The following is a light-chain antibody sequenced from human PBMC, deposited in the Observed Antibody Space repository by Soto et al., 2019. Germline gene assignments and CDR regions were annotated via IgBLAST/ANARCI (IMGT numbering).Light chain of an antibody. V-gene: IGLV2-14*01. CDR1: SSDVGGYNY. Sequence: QSVLTQPASVSGSPGQSITISCTGTSSDVGGYNYVSWYQQHPGKAPKLMICDVSNRPSGVSNRFSGSKSGNTASLTISGLQAEDEADYYCRSYTSSSSYVFGTGNKVTVL. J-gene: IGLJ1*01. CDR2: DVS. CDR3: RSYTSSSSYV.